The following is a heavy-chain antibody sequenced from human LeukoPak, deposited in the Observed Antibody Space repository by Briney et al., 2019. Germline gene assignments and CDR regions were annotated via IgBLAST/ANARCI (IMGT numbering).Heavy chain of an antibody. D-gene: IGHD1-14*01. CDR3: AKVVSGNWGGLDI. V-gene: IGHV3-23*01. J-gene: IGHJ3*02. CDR1: GFTFGSSA. CDR2: ISDSGGST. Sequence: GGSLRLSGAASGFTFGSSAVWSVPDAPGEGLGWVSPISDSGGSTYFADSVKGGFTISRENPKNTLYLQMNSLRAEDTALYYCAKVVSGNWGGLDIWGQGTMVPVSS.